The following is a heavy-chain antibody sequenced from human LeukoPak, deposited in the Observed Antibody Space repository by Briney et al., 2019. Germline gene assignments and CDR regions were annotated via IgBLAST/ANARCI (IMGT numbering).Heavy chain of an antibody. CDR1: DFTLSRYW. Sequence: GGSLRLSCAASDFTLSRYWMTWVRQPRGRGREWVANINENGGDKDYGDSVKGRFSISRDNAENSLFLQMKNLRVEDSAVYYCARGGSGSSKYWVFWGQGTLVTVSS. CDR2: INENGGDK. V-gene: IGHV3-7*01. D-gene: IGHD2-8*02. CDR3: ARGGSGSSKYWVF. J-gene: IGHJ4*02.